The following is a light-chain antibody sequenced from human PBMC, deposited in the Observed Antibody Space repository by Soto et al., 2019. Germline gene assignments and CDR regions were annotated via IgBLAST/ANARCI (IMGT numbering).Light chain of an antibody. J-gene: IGLJ2*01. CDR3: SSYTTSSTLG. CDR1: SSDIGAYNY. CDR2: GVT. V-gene: IGLV2-14*01. Sequence: QSVLTQPASVSGSPGQSITISCTGTSSDIGAYNYVSWYQQHPGKAPKLMIYGVTNRPSGVSNRFSGSKSGNTASLTISGLQAEDEADYYCSSYTTSSTLGFGGGTKLT.